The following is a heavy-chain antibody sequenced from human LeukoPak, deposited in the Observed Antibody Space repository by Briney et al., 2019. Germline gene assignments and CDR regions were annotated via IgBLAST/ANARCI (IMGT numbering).Heavy chain of an antibody. Sequence: GGSLRLSCAASGFTFSTYAMHWVRQAPGKGLDGVTLISYDGINKYYADSVKGRFTIYRDNSKNTLYLQMNTLRAEDTAVYFCARDLNYAHDYWGQGALVTVSS. D-gene: IGHD2-2*01. CDR1: GFTFSTYA. CDR2: ISYDGINK. V-gene: IGHV3-30-3*01. J-gene: IGHJ4*02. CDR3: ARDLNYAHDY.